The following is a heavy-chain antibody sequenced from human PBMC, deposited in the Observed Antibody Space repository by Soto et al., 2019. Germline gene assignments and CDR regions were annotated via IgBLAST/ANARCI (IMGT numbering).Heavy chain of an antibody. D-gene: IGHD6-13*01. CDR1: GGSISSSIYY. J-gene: IGHJ5*02. Sequence: PSETLSLTCTVSGGSISSSIYYWGWIRQPPGKGLEWIGSIYYSGSTYYNPSLKSRVTISVDTSKNQFSLKLSSVTAADTAVYYCARHLAPAAGRRRWFDPWGQGTLVTVSS. CDR3: ARHLAPAAGRRRWFDP. V-gene: IGHV4-39*01. CDR2: IYYSGST.